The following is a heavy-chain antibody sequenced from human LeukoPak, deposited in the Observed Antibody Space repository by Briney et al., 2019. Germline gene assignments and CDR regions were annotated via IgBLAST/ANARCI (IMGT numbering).Heavy chain of an antibody. CDR3: ARRGAVADAFDI. CDR1: GFTFSSYW. D-gene: IGHD4-23*01. CDR2: INSDGTNT. V-gene: IGHV3-74*01. Sequence: GGSLRLSCAASGFTFSSYWMHWVRQAPGKGLVWVSRINSDGTNTNYADSVKGRFTISRDNAKNTLYLQMNSLRAEDTAVYYCARRGAVADAFDIWGQGTMVTVSS. J-gene: IGHJ3*02.